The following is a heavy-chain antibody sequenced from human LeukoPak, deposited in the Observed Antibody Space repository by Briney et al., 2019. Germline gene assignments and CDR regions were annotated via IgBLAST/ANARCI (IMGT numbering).Heavy chain of an antibody. D-gene: IGHD5-24*01. CDR3: AREGRDGYNYFDY. Sequence: SVKVSCKASGGTFSSYAISWVRHAPGQGLEWMGGIIPIFGTANYAQKFQGRVTITADESTSTAYMELSSLRSEDTAVYYCAREGRDGYNYFDYWGQGTLVTVSS. V-gene: IGHV1-69*01. CDR2: IIPIFGTA. J-gene: IGHJ4*02. CDR1: GGTFSSYA.